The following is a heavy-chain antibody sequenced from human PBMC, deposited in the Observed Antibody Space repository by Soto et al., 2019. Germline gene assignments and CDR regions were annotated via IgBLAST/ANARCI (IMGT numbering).Heavy chain of an antibody. V-gene: IGHV3-74*01. CDR1: GFTFSSYW. CDR3: ASSLLTPFDY. Sequence: EVQLVESGGGLVQPGGSLRLSCAASGFTFSSYWMHWVRQAPGKGLVWVSRINSDGSSTSFADSVKGRFTISRDNAKNTQDLEMNSLRAEDTAVYYCASSLLTPFDYWGQGTLVTVSS. D-gene: IGHD7-27*01. CDR2: INSDGSST. J-gene: IGHJ4*02.